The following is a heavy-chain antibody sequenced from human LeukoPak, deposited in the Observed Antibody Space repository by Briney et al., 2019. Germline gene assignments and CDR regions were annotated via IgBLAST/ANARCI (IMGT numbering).Heavy chain of an antibody. CDR3: AKTRPLDSSSWSHGDY. V-gene: IGHV3-74*01. CDR1: GLTFSSHW. CDR2: ITNDGSST. J-gene: IGHJ4*02. Sequence: PGGSLRLSCAASGLTFSSHWMHWVRQAPGKGLVWVSRITNDGSSTTYADSVKGRFTISRDNAKNTLYLQMNSLRAEDTAVYYCAKTRPLDSSSWSHGDYWGQGTLVTVSS. D-gene: IGHD6-13*01.